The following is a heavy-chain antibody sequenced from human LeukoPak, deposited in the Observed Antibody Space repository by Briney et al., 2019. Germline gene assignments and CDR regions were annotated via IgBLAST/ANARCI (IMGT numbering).Heavy chain of an antibody. J-gene: IGHJ4*02. CDR3: ARWNYDSGSWVLDY. D-gene: IGHD3-10*01. V-gene: IGHV3-21*04. Sequence: GGSLRLSCAASGFTFSSYSMNWVRQAPGNGLEWVSSISSSSSYIYYADSVKGRFTISRDNAKNSLYLQMNSLRVEDTAMYYCARWNYDSGSWVLDYWGQGTLVTVSS. CDR2: ISSSSSYI. CDR1: GFTFSSYS.